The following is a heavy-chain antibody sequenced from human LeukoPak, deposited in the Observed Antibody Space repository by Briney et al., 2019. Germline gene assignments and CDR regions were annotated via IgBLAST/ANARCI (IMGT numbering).Heavy chain of an antibody. CDR3: ARDNGEYEDV. D-gene: IGHD3-10*01. CDR2: INSDGSSR. CDR1: GFTFSNYW. J-gene: IGHJ6*04. Sequence: GGSLRLSCAAPGFTFSNYWMHWVRQAPGKGLVWVSRINSDGSSRNYADSVKGRFTISRDNAKNSLYLQMNSLRAEDTAVYYCARDNGEYEDVWGKGTTVTVSS. V-gene: IGHV3-74*01.